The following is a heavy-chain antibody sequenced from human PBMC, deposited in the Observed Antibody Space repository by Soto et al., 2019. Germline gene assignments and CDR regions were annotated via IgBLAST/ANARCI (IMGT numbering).Heavy chain of an antibody. CDR1: GGSISSXC. D-gene: IGHD3-3*01. Sequence: LXLXCTVSGGSISSXCWSWIRQPPGKGLEWIVYIYYSGSTNYNPSLKSRVTISVDKSKNQFSLKLTSVTAADTAVYYCARDGGRYYAMDVWGQGTKVTVSS. CDR3: ARDGGRYYAMDV. V-gene: IGHV4-59*01. CDR2: IYYSGST. J-gene: IGHJ6*02.